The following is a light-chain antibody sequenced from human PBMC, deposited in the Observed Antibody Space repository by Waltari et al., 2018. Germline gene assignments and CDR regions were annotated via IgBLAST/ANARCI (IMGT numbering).Light chain of an antibody. CDR1: QSVLYSSNNKNY. CDR3: MQALQTPWT. V-gene: IGKV4-1*01. CDR2: WAS. Sequence: DIVMTQSPDSLAVSLGERATINCTSSQSVLYSSNNKNYLAWYQQKPGQPPKLLIYWASTRESGVPDRFSGSGSGTDFTLKISRVEAEDVGVYYCMQALQTPWTFGQGTKVEIK. J-gene: IGKJ1*01.